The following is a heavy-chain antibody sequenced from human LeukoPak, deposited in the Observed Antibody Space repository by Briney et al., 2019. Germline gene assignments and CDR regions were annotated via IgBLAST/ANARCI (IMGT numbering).Heavy chain of an antibody. J-gene: IGHJ4*02. Sequence: GGSLRLSCAASGFTVSSNHMSWVRQAPGKGLEWVSVIYSGGSTYYADSVKGRFTISRDNSKNTLYLQMNSLRAEDTAVYYCATGYSSGWFDYWGQGTLVTVSS. V-gene: IGHV3-53*01. CDR3: ATGYSSGWFDY. CDR1: GFTVSSNH. D-gene: IGHD6-19*01. CDR2: IYSGGST.